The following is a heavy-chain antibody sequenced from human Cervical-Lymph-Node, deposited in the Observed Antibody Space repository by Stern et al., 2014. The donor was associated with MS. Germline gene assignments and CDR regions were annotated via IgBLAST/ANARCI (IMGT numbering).Heavy chain of an antibody. J-gene: IGHJ3*02. Sequence: QVQLVQSGAEVKDPGASVKVSCKASGYSFISHAMHWVRQDPGQPFEWMGWINGDNGNTKYSQKLQGRVTITRDKTTSTAYMELSSLTSEDTAVYYCARAGYCSPSTCSDAFDIWGQGTMVTVSS. CDR1: GYSFISHA. D-gene: IGHD2-15*01. V-gene: IGHV1-3*01. CDR2: INGDNGNT. CDR3: ARAGYCSPSTCSDAFDI.